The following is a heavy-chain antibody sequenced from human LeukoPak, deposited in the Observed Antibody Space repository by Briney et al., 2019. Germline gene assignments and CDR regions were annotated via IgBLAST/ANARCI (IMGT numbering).Heavy chain of an antibody. V-gene: IGHV3-20*04. CDR3: ARDEYYYDSSGYSVDY. D-gene: IGHD3-22*01. CDR1: GFTFDDYG. CDR2: INWNGGST. Sequence: PGGSLRLSCAASGFTFDDYGMSWVRQAPGKGLEWVSGINWNGGSTGYADSVKGRFTISRDNAKNSLYLQTNSLRAEDTALYYYARDEYYYDSSGYSVDYWGQGTLVTVSS. J-gene: IGHJ4*02.